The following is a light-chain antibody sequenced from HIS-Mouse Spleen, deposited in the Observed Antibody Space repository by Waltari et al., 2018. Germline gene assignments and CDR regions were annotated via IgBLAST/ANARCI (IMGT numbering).Light chain of an antibody. CDR1: SSDVGGYHY. J-gene: IGLJ2*01. Sequence: QSALTQPASVSGSPGQSITISCTGTSSDVGGYHYVSWYQQQPGKAPKLMIYDVSNRPSGVSNRFSGSQSGNTASLTISGLQAEDEADYYCSSYTSSSTEVFGGGTKLTVL. CDR3: SSYTSSSTEV. V-gene: IGLV2-14*03. CDR2: DVS.